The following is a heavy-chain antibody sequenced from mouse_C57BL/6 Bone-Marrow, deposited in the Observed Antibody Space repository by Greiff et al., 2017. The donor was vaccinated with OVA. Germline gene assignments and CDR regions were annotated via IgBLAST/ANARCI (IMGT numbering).Heavy chain of an antibody. Sequence: EVQLQQSGPVLVKPGASVKMSCKASGYTFTDYYMNWVKQSHGKSLEWIGVINPYNGGTSYNQKFKGKATLTVDKSSSTAYMELNSLTSEDSAVYYCARGIYYGYDVAYWGQGTLVTVSA. CDR2: INPYNGGT. D-gene: IGHD2-2*01. CDR1: GYTFTDYY. CDR3: ARGIYYGYDVAY. V-gene: IGHV1-19*01. J-gene: IGHJ3*01.